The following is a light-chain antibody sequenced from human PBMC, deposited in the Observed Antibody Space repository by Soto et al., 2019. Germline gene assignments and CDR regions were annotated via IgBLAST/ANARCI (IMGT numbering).Light chain of an antibody. V-gene: IGKV3-11*01. Sequence: EIEMTQSPATLSVSPGDRATLSCRASQSVSTYLAWFQQKPGKAPKLLIYASSNRHTGIPARFSGSGSGTDFTLSISSLEPEDFGVYYCQQRSDWPETFGQGTKVDIK. CDR2: ASS. CDR1: QSVSTY. J-gene: IGKJ1*01. CDR3: QQRSDWPET.